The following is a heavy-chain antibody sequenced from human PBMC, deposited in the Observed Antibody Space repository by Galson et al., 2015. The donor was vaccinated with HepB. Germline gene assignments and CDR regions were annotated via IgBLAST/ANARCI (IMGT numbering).Heavy chain of an antibody. J-gene: IGHJ4*02. D-gene: IGHD4-17*01. CDR3: ARVSLGLGTVTTQFDY. Sequence: SLRLSCAASGFTFSSYAMHWVRQAPGKGLEWVAVISYDGSNKYYADSVKGRFTISRDNSKNTLYLQMNSLRAEDTAVYYCARVSLGLGTVTTQFDYWGQGTLVTVSS. CDR2: ISYDGSNK. CDR1: GFTFSSYA. V-gene: IGHV3-30-3*01.